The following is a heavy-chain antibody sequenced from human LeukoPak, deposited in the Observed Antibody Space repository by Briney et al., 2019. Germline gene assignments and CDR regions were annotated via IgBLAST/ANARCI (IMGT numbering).Heavy chain of an antibody. CDR2: ISSSGSTI. V-gene: IGHV3-48*03. J-gene: IGHJ4*02. CDR3: ATSFGYYYDSSVLVY. CDR1: GFTFSSYE. D-gene: IGHD3-22*01. Sequence: GGSLRLSCAASGFTFSSYEMNWVRQAPGKGLEWVSYISSSGSTIYYADSVKGRFTISRDNSKNTLYLQMNSLRAEDTAVYYCATSFGYYYDSSVLVYWGQGTLVTVSS.